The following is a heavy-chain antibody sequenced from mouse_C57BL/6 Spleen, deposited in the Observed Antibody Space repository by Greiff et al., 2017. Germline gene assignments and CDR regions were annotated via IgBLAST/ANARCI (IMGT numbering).Heavy chain of an antibody. CDR2: IYPGSGST. CDR3: ARRKFLLTTVEGDD. V-gene: IGHV1-55*01. D-gene: IGHD1-1*01. Sequence: VQLQQPGAELVKPVASVKMSCKASGYTFTSYWITWVKQRPGQGLEWIGDIYPGSGSTNYNEKFKSKATLTVDTSSSTAYMQLSSLTSEDSAVYYCARRKFLLTTVEGDDWGQGTTLTVSS. CDR1: GYTFTSYW. J-gene: IGHJ2*01.